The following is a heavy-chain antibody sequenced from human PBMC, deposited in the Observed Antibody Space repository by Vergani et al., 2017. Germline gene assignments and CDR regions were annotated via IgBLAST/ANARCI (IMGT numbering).Heavy chain of an antibody. D-gene: IGHD2-2*02. J-gene: IGHJ4*02. Sequence: QVQLVESGGGVVQPGRSLRLSCTPSSFKLGDYGMHWVRQAPGKGLEWVVGISFDGTNEYYPDLVKGRFTISRDIAKNTLYLQVRSLRLEDTGVYHCVRDRGLXAGGRCYTEAWDYWGQGTPVTVSS. V-gene: IGHV3-30*03. CDR3: VRDRGLXAGGRCYTEAWDY. CDR2: ISFDGTNE. CDR1: SFKLGDYG.